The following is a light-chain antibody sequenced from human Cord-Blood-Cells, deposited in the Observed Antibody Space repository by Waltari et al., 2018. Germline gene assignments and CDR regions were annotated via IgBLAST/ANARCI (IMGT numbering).Light chain of an antibody. V-gene: IGLV2-23*02. Sequence: QSALTQPPSVSGSPGQSITISCTGTRSDVGSYNLVSWYQQHPGKAPKLMIYEVSKRPSGVSNRFSGSKSGNTASLTISGLQAEDEADYYCCSYAGSSTWVFGGGTKLTVL. CDR3: CSYAGSSTWV. J-gene: IGLJ3*02. CDR1: RSDVGSYNL. CDR2: EVS.